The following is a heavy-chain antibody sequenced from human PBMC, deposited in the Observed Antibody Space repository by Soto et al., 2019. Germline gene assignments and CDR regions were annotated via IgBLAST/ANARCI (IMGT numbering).Heavy chain of an antibody. Sequence: SETLSLTCTVSGGSISSGNYYWSWIRQHPERGLEWIGYIYHSGSAYYNPSLKSRVTISVDTSKNQFSLRLSSVTAADTAIYYCARDVIGGVARPRDYWGQGTLVTVSS. J-gene: IGHJ4*02. CDR1: GGSISSGNYY. D-gene: IGHD6-6*01. CDR3: ARDVIGGVARPRDY. CDR2: IYHSGSA. V-gene: IGHV4-31*03.